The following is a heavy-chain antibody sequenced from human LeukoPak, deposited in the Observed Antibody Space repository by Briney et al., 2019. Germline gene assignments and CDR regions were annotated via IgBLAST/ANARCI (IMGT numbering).Heavy chain of an antibody. D-gene: IGHD2-15*01. V-gene: IGHV1-2*02. CDR3: ARVRTTVLYCSGGSCPFDY. J-gene: IGHJ4*02. CDR2: INPNSGGT. Sequence: GASVKLSCKASGYTFTGYYMHWVRQAPGQGLEWMGWINPNSGGTNYAQKFQGRVTMTRDTSISTAYMELSRLRSDDTAVYYCARVRTTVLYCSGGSCPFDYWGQGTLVTVSS. CDR1: GYTFTGYY.